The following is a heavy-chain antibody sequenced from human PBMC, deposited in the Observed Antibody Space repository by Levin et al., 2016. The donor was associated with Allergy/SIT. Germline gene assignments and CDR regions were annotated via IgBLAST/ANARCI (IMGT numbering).Heavy chain of an antibody. Sequence: WVRQAPGQGLEWMGIINPSGGSTSYAQKFQGRVTMTRDTSTSTVYMELSSLRSEDTAVYYCACWYSSGWYVVDYWGQGTLVTVSS. D-gene: IGHD6-19*01. V-gene: IGHV1-46*01. CDR2: INPSGGST. CDR3: ACWYSSGWYVVDY. J-gene: IGHJ4*02.